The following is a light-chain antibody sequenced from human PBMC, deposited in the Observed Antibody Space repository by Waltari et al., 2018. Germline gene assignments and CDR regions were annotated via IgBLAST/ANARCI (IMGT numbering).Light chain of an antibody. V-gene: IGLV3-21*02. CDR1: NIGTKR. Sequence: SYVVTQPPSVSVAPGQTARITCGGNNIGTKRVHWSQQKPGQAPVLVVYDDIDRPSGISERFSGSNSGNTATLTISRVEAGDEADYYCQVWDSNSDHLVMFGGGTKLTVL. J-gene: IGLJ3*02. CDR3: QVWDSNSDHLVM. CDR2: DDI.